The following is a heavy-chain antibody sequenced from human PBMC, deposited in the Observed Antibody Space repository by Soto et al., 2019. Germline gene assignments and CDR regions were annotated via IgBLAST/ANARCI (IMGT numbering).Heavy chain of an antibody. V-gene: IGHV1-18*01. CDR1: GYTFTSYG. CDR3: ARIRDPYYDFWSGYAQDY. J-gene: IGHJ4*02. CDR2: ISAYNGNT. Sequence: ASVKVSGKASGYTFTSYGISWVRQAPGQGLEWMGWISAYNGNTNYAQKLQGRVTMTTDTSTSTAYMELRSLRSDDTAVYYCARIRDPYYDFWSGYAQDYWGQGTLVTVSS. D-gene: IGHD3-3*01.